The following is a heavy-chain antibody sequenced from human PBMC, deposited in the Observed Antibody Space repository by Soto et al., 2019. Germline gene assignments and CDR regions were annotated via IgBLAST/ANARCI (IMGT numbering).Heavy chain of an antibody. V-gene: IGHV3-23*01. CDR2: ISDSGDST. J-gene: IGHJ4*02. CDR1: GFSFTTYV. CDR3: AKGAGVGVPPPNTDDFDV. D-gene: IGHD3-16*01. Sequence: EVQLLESGGGLVQPGESLRLSCAASGFSFTTYVMGWVRQAPGMGLEWVAGISDSGDSTFYAESVAGRCTISRDNSKNPLYLQMNRLRVDDKVIYHCAKGAGVGVPPPNTDDFDVWGQGTLVTVSS.